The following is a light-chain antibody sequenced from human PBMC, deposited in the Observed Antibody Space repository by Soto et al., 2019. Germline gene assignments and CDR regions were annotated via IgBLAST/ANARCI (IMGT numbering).Light chain of an antibody. Sequence: TQSPDTLSLSPGERSTLSCRAIQSVSGNSLAWYRQNRGQAPRLIIYDVSTRATGIPDRFSGSGSGTEFNLTISSLQSEDFGVYYCQQYNNWPRATVGGGTKVDIK. CDR2: DVS. J-gene: IGKJ4*01. CDR3: QQYNNWPRAT. CDR1: QSVSGN. V-gene: IGKV3D-15*01.